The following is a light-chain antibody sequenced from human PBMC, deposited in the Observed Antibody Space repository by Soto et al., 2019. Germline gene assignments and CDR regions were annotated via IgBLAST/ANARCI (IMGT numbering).Light chain of an antibody. CDR3: CSNAAGSNYV. V-gene: IGLV2-23*01. J-gene: IGLJ1*01. Sequence: QSALAQPASVSGSPGQSITISCTRTSSDVGSNNLVSWYQQYPGKVPKIIIFEASERPSGVSNRFSGSKSGSTASMTISGLQAEDEADYYCCSNAAGSNYVFGSGTKVTVL. CDR2: EAS. CDR1: SSDVGSNNL.